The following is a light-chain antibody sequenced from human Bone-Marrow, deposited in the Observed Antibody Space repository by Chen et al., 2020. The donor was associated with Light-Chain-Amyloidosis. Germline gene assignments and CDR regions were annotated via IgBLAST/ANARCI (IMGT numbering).Light chain of an antibody. CDR3: TSYSGTYNLVL. CDR2: EVT. J-gene: IGLJ2*01. V-gene: IGLV2-8*01. Sequence: QSALSQPPSASGSPGQSVTISCTGDSMDVGGYNYVSWYQQFPGKAPNLIIYEVTKRPSGVPDRLSGSKSGNTASLIVSGLQAEDEADYFCTSYSGTYNLVLFGGGTKLTVL. CDR1: SMDVGGYNY.